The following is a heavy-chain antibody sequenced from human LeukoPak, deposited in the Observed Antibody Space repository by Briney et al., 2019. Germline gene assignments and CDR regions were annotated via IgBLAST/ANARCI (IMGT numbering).Heavy chain of an antibody. CDR2: IYHSGST. Sequence: SETLSLTCAVSGYSISSGYYWGWIRQPPGKGLEWIGSIYHSGSTYYNPSLKSRVTISVDTSKNQFSLKLSSVTAADTAVYYCARVTIFGVVRAYEWIDYWGQGTLVTVSS. CDR3: ARVTIFGVVRAYEWIDY. V-gene: IGHV4-38-2*01. CDR1: GYSISSGYY. J-gene: IGHJ4*02. D-gene: IGHD3-3*01.